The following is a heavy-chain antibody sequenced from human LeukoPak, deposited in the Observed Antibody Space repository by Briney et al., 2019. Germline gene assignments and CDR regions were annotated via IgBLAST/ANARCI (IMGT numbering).Heavy chain of an antibody. CDR2: ISGSGGST. V-gene: IGHV3-23*01. Sequence: PGGSLRLSCAASGFTFDDYAMHWVRQAPGKGLEWVSAISGSGGSTYYADSVKGRFTISRDNSKNTLYLQMNSLRAEDTAVYYCAKDQMITFGGVIVIFDYWGQGTLVTVSS. D-gene: IGHD3-16*02. J-gene: IGHJ4*02. CDR1: GFTFDDYA. CDR3: AKDQMITFGGVIVIFDY.